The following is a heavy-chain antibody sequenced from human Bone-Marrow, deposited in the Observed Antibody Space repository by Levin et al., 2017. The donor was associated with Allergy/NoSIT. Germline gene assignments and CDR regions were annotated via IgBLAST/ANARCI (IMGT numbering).Heavy chain of an antibody. CDR1: GFTFSSYN. CDR2: IRSSSSTI. CDR3: ARVAYGSSWPVIDY. D-gene: IGHD6-13*01. J-gene: IGHJ4*02. V-gene: IGHV3-48*02. Sequence: QHGESLKISCAASGFTFSSYNMNWVRQAPGKGLEWVSYIRSSSSTIYYADSVKGRFTISRDNAKNSLYLQMNSLRDEDTAVYYCARVAYGSSWPVIDYWGQGTLVTVSS.